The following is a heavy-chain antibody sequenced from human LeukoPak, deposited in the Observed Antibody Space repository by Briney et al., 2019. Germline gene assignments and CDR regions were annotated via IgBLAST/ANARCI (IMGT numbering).Heavy chain of an antibody. Sequence: XXXXYYMHXXRQAPGQGLEWMGWINPNSGGTNYAQKFQGRVTMTRDTSISTAYMELSRLRSDDTAVYYCARSASGYWHWGQGTLVTVSS. V-gene: IGHV1-2*02. CDR1: XXXXYY. CDR2: INPNSGGT. D-gene: IGHD5-12*01. CDR3: ARSASGYWH. J-gene: IGHJ4*02.